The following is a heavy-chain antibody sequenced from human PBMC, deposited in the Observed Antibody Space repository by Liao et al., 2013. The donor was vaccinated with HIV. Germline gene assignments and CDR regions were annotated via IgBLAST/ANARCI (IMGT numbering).Heavy chain of an antibody. CDR1: GDSITSAY. CDR3: ARLRRSGKHN. Sequence: QVQLQESGPGLVKPSQTLSLTCTVSGDSITSAYWGWIRQSPGKGLEWIGYVSGSGNTNHNPSLKSRLTISLDTANNQFSLELKSVTAADTAVYYCARLRRSGKHNWGQGILVTVSS. V-gene: IGHV4-59*08. CDR2: VSGSGNT. D-gene: IGHD3-10*01. J-gene: IGHJ4*02.